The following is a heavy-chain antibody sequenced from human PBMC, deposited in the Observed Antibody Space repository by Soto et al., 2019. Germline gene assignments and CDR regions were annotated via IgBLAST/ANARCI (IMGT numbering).Heavy chain of an antibody. D-gene: IGHD3-16*01. J-gene: IGHJ4*02. CDR3: VSGEGRYGEDTPFDY. Sequence: QMQLVESGGGAVQPGRSLRLSCAASGFSFSNHCMHWVRQAPGKGLDWVADISQGGSDTWYADSVKGRFTISRDNSKNTEYLQMDGLRSEETAIYYCVSGEGRYGEDTPFDYWGQGTLVTVSS. V-gene: IGHV3-30*03. CDR1: GFSFSNHC. CDR2: ISQGGSDT.